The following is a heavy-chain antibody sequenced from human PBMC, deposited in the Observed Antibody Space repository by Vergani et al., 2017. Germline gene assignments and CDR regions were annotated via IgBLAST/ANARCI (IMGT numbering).Heavy chain of an antibody. Sequence: QVQLVQSGAEVKKPGSSVKVSCKASGGTFSSYAISWVRQAPGQGLEWMGRIIPTFGTADYAQKFQGRVPITADKSTSTAYRGLSSLRSEDTAGDYGARGKGDWFDPWGQGTLVTGSS. CDR3: ARGKGDWFDP. CDR1: GGTFSSYA. V-gene: IGHV1-69*14. J-gene: IGHJ5*02. CDR2: IIPTFGTA. D-gene: IGHD3-16*01.